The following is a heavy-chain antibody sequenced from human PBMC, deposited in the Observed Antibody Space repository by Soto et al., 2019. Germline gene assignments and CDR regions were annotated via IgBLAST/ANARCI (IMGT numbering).Heavy chain of an antibody. D-gene: IGHD1-1*01. CDR2: LYDIDGS. CDR1: GFTISGQKY. Sequence: DVQLVESGGGLIQPGESLRLSCGAFGFTISGQKYVAWVRQAPGKGLEWVSALYDIDGSFYADSVKGRFTTSSDSSKTTVYLQRNDLRPDDTAVYYCATWHEREHAYDVWGLGTTVTVSS. V-gene: IGHV3-53*01. J-gene: IGHJ3*01. CDR3: ATWHEREHAYDV.